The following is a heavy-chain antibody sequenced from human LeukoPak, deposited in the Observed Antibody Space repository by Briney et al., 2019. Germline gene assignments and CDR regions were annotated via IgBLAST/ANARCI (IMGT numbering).Heavy chain of an antibody. Sequence: GESLKISCAASGFTFDDYGMSWVRQAPGKGLEWVSGINWNGGSTGYADSVKGRFTISRDNAKNSLYLQMNSLRAEDTALYYCARNIVVVPAANNWFDPWGQGTLVTVSS. J-gene: IGHJ5*02. V-gene: IGHV3-20*04. CDR3: ARNIVVVPAANNWFDP. CDR2: INWNGGST. CDR1: GFTFDDYG. D-gene: IGHD2-2*01.